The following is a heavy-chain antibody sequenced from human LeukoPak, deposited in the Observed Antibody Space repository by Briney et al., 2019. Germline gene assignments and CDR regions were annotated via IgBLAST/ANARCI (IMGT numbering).Heavy chain of an antibody. CDR2: IYPGDSDT. CDR1: GSSFTSYW. CDR3: ARSVGAAISVAGLYFDY. D-gene: IGHD6-19*01. Sequence: KPGESLKISCQGSGSSFTSYWIGWVRQLPGKGLEWMGIIYPGDSDTRYSPSFQGQVTISADKSISTAYLQWSSLKASDTAMYYCARSVGAAISVAGLYFDYWGQGTLVTVSS. J-gene: IGHJ4*02. V-gene: IGHV5-51*01.